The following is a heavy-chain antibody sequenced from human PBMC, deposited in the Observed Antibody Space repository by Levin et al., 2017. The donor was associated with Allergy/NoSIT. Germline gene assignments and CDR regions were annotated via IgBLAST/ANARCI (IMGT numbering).Heavy chain of an antibody. D-gene: IGHD3-9*01. CDR1: GFTFSGYW. CDR3: ARSPGFLTDY. CDR2: IKEDRSEI. J-gene: IGHJ4*02. Sequence: QAGESLKISCAASGFTFSGYWMTWFRQAPGKGLEWVANIKEDRSEIYYSDSVRGRFTISRDNAKNSVYLQMNSLRPEDTALYYCARSPGFLTDYWGQGTLVTVSS. V-gene: IGHV3-7*01.